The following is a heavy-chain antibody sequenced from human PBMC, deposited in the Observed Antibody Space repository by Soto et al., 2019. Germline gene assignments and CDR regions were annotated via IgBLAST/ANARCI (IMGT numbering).Heavy chain of an antibody. CDR3: ALPSGEYGDYVLSLAY. V-gene: IGHV1-18*01. D-gene: IGHD4-17*01. J-gene: IGHJ4*02. CDR1: GYVFTGYG. Sequence: QVQLVQSGAEVKKPGASVKVSCKASGYVFTGYGISWVRQAPGQGLEWMAWISAYNGNTKNAQKFQGRVTMTTDASTSTAYLELSSLRSDDTAVYYCALPSGEYGDYVLSLAYWGQGTLVTVSS. CDR2: ISAYNGNT.